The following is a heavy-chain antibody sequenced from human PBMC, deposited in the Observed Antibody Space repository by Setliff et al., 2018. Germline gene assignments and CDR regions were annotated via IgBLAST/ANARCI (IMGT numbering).Heavy chain of an antibody. CDR3: ARGEDFYGSGTYYH. D-gene: IGHD3-10*01. J-gene: IGHJ4*02. CDR2: NSSNGDRT. Sequence: GSLRLSCAASGLTFGTTSMHWVRQAPGKGLEYVSANSSNGDRTYYGDSVKGRVTITRDTSASTAYMELSSLRSEDTAVYYCARGEDFYGSGTYYHWGQGTLVTVSS. V-gene: IGHV3-64*02. CDR1: GLTFGTTS.